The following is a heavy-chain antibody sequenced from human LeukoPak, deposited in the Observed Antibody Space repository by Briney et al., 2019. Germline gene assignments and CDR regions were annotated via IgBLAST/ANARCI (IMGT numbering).Heavy chain of an antibody. CDR2: ISSSSSYI. CDR3: ARDHFYGSGSYLVGWFDP. V-gene: IGHV3-21*01. J-gene: IGHJ5*02. D-gene: IGHD3-10*01. Sequence: GGSLRLSCAASGFTFSSYSMNWVRQAPGKGLEWVSSISSSSSYIYYADSVKGRFTISRDNAKNSLYLQMNSLRAEDTAVYYCARDHFYGSGSYLVGWFDPRGQGTLVTVSS. CDR1: GFTFSSYS.